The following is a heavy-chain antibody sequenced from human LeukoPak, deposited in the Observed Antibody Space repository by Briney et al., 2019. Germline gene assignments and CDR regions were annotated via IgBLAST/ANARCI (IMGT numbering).Heavy chain of an antibody. CDR2: ISYDGSNK. D-gene: IGHD6-13*01. CDR3: ARVGMAGSIAAAGAHFDY. V-gene: IGHV3-30-3*01. J-gene: IGHJ4*02. CDR1: GFTFSSYA. Sequence: GGSLRLSCAASGFTFSSYAMHWVRQAPGKGLEWVAVISYDGSNKYYADSVKGRFTISRDNSKNTLYLQMNSLRAEDTAVYYCARVGMAGSIAAAGAHFDYWGQGTLVTVSS.